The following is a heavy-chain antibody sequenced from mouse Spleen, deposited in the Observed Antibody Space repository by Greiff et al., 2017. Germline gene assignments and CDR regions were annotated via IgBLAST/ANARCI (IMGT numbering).Heavy chain of an antibody. J-gene: IGHJ4*01. CDR3: ARDGLLRGAMDY. Sequence: EVQRVESGGGLVQSGRSLRLSCATSGFTFSDFYMEWVRQAPGKGLEWIAASRNKANDYTTEYSASVKGRFIVSRDTSQSILYLQMNALRAEDTAIYYCARDGLLRGAMDYWGQGTSVTVSS. V-gene: IGHV7-1*01. CDR1: GFTFSDFY. CDR2: SRNKANDYTT. D-gene: IGHD2-3*01.